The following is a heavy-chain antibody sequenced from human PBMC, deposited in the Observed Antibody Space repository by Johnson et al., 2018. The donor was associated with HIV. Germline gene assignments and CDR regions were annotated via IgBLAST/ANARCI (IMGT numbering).Heavy chain of an antibody. Sequence: QVHLVESGGGVVQPGKSLRLSCVASAFAFSSYAMHWVRQTPGKGLEWVAVISSDGSNQYFADSVKGRFIISRDNSKNPLYRQMNSLTTEDTAAYYCARGGGCGGDCYSGFDAFDIWGQGTMVTVS. D-gene: IGHD2-21*01. CDR3: ARGGGCGGDCYSGFDAFDI. CDR1: AFAFSSYA. CDR2: ISSDGSNQ. J-gene: IGHJ3*02. V-gene: IGHV3-30*04.